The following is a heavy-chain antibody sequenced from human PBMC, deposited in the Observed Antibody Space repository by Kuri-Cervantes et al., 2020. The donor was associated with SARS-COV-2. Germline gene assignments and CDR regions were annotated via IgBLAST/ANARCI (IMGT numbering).Heavy chain of an antibody. CDR1: GGSFSGYY. D-gene: IGHD6-19*01. CDR2: VNHSGST. CDR3: ARSRIAVADWYFDL. V-gene: IGHV4-34*01. Sequence: SETLSLTCAVFGGSFSGYYWTWIRQPPGKGLEWIGEVNHSGSTTYNPSLRSRVTISLDTSKNQFSLNLSSVTAADTAVYYCARSRIAVADWYFDLWGRGTLVTVSS. J-gene: IGHJ2*01.